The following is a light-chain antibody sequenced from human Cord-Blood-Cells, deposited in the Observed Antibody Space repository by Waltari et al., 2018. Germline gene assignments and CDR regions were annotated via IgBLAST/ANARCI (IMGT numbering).Light chain of an antibody. CDR1: QSVLYSSNNKNY. CDR3: QQYYSTPT. J-gene: IGKJ2*01. CDR2: WAS. Sequence: DIGMTQSPDSLAVSLGERATINCKSSQSVLYSSNNKNYLAWYQQKPGQPPKLLIYWASTRESGVPDRFSGSGSGTDFTLTISSLQAEDVAVYYCQQYYSTPTFGQGTKLEIK. V-gene: IGKV4-1*01.